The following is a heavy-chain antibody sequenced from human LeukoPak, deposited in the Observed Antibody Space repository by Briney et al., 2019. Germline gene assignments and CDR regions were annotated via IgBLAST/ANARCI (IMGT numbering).Heavy chain of an antibody. CDR3: ARQRFTMRAYAGNWFDP. D-gene: IGHD3-10*01. J-gene: IGHJ5*02. V-gene: IGHV5-51*01. CDR2: IYPGDSDT. Sequence: GESLKISCKGSGYSSTSYWIGWVRQMPGKGLEWMGIIYPGDSDTRYSPSFQGQVTISADKSISTAYLQWSSLRASDTAMYYCARQRFTMRAYAGNWFDPWGQGTLVTVSS. CDR1: GYSSTSYW.